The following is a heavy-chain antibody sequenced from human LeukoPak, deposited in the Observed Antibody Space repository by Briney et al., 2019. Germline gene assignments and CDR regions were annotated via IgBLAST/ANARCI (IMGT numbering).Heavy chain of an antibody. J-gene: IGHJ4*02. CDR2: ISRSGGST. CDR1: GFTFSSCA. V-gene: IGHV3-23*01. CDR3: AKGAYYHGSGRYFDY. D-gene: IGHD3-10*01. Sequence: GGSLRLSCAASGFTFSSCAMAWVRQAPGKGLEWVSGISRSGGSTYYADSVKGRFTMSRDNSKNTLYLQMNSLRAEDTAVYYCAKGAYYHGSGRYFDYWGQGTLVTVSS.